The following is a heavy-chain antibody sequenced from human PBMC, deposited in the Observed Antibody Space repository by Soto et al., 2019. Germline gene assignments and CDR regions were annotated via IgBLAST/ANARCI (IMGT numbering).Heavy chain of an antibody. CDR1: GYTFTSYD. Sequence: ASVKVSCKASGYTFTSYDINWVRQATGQGLEWMGWMNPNSGNTGYAQKFQGRVTMTRNTSISTAYLELSSLRSEDTAVYYCARDYAYYDFWSGYSRDNWFDPWGQGTLVTVSS. J-gene: IGHJ5*02. D-gene: IGHD3-3*01. CDR2: MNPNSGNT. CDR3: ARDYAYYDFWSGYSRDNWFDP. V-gene: IGHV1-8*01.